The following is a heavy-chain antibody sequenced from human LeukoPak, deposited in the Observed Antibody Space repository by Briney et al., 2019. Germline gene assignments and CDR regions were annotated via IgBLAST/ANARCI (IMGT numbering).Heavy chain of an antibody. CDR1: GFTFSSYS. CDR3: ARDSRRVVVIDY. Sequence: GGSLRLSCAASGFTFSSYSMNWVRQAPGKGLEWVSSISSSSSYIYYADSVKGRFTISRDNAKNSLYLQMNSLRAEDTAVYYCARDSRRVVVIDYWGQGTPVTVSS. CDR2: ISSSSSYI. J-gene: IGHJ4*02. D-gene: IGHD3-22*01. V-gene: IGHV3-21*01.